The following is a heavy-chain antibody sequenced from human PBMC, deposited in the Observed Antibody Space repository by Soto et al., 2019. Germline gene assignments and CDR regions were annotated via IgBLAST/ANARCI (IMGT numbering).Heavy chain of an antibody. J-gene: IGHJ4*02. Sequence: QVQLQQWGAGLLKPSETLSLTCAVYGGSFSDYYWSWLRQPPGKGLEWIGEINHSGSTNYKPSLKSRVTISVDTSKNQFSLRLSSVTAADTAVYYCARKGGWLRPYLDYWGQGILVTVSS. D-gene: IGHD5-12*01. CDR1: GGSFSDYY. CDR2: INHSGST. CDR3: ARKGGWLRPYLDY. V-gene: IGHV4-34*01.